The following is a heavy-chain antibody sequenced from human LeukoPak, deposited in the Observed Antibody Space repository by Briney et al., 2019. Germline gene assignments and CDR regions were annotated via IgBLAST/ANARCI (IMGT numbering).Heavy chain of an antibody. CDR1: GYTFTGNH. Sequence: AASMKVSCKASGYTFTGNHMHWVRQAPGQGLEWMGWINPNSGGTNYAQKFQGRVIMTRDTSISTAYMELSRLGSDDTAVYYCARGGSTDSIHSCGGNCYFLDYWGQGTLVTVSS. CDR3: ARGGSTDSIHSCGGNCYFLDY. J-gene: IGHJ4*02. CDR2: INPNSGGT. D-gene: IGHD2-21*02. V-gene: IGHV1-2*02.